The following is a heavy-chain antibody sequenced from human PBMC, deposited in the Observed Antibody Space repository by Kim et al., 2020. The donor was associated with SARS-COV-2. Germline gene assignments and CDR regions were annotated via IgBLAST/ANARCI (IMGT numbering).Heavy chain of an antibody. V-gene: IGHV3-9*01. Sequence: GGSLRLSCAASGFTFDDYAMHWVRQAPGKGLEWVSGIRWNSGSIGYADSVKGRFTISRDNAKNSLYLQMNSLRAEDTALYYCAKDRDYDILTPSRFDPWGQGTLVTVSS. CDR2: IRWNSGSI. D-gene: IGHD3-9*01. CDR3: AKDRDYDILTPSRFDP. J-gene: IGHJ5*02. CDR1: GFTFDDYA.